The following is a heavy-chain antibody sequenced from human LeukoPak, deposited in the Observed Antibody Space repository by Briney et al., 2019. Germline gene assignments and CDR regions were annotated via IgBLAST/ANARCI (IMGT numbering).Heavy chain of an antibody. CDR1: GYTFTAYY. CDR3: ARGGYYYDSSGYSHLPDY. Sequence: GASVKVSCKASGYTFTAYYMHWVRQAPGQGLEWMGGIIPIFGTANYAQKFQGRVTITADESTSTAYMELSSLRSEDTAVYYCARGGYYYDSSGYSHLPDYWGQGTLVTVSA. D-gene: IGHD3-22*01. CDR2: IIPIFGTA. J-gene: IGHJ4*02. V-gene: IGHV1-69*13.